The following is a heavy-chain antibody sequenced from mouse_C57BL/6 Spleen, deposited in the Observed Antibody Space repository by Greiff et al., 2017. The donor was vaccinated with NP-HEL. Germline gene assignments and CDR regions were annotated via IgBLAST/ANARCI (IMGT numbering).Heavy chain of an antibody. J-gene: IGHJ4*01. D-gene: IGHD1-1*01. CDR1: GFTFSNYW. V-gene: IGHV6-3*01. CDR2: IRLKSDNYAT. Sequence: EVMLVESGGGLVQPGGSMKLSCVASGFTFSNYWMNWVRQSPEKGLEWVAQIRLKSDNYATHYAESVKGRFTISRDDSKSSVYLQMNNLRAEDTGIYYCTGTKTVVAWYYAMDYWGQGTSVTVSS. CDR3: TGTKTVVAWYYAMDY.